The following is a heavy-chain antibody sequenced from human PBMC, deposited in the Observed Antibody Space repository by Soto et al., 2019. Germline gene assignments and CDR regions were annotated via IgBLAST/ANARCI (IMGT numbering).Heavy chain of an antibody. D-gene: IGHD6-13*01. V-gene: IGHV3-23*01. CDR2: ISGSGGST. CDR3: AKDTGYSSSWYGLNAFDI. J-gene: IGHJ3*02. Sequence: GGSLRLSCAASGFTFSSYAMSWVRQAPGKGLEWVSAISGSGGSTYYADSVKGRFTISRDNSKNTLYLQMNSLRAEDTAVYYCAKDTGYSSSWYGLNAFDIWGQGTMVTVSS. CDR1: GFTFSSYA.